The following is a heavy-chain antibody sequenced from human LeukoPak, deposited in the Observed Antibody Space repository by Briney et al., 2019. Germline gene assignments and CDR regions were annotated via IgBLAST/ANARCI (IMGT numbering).Heavy chain of an antibody. D-gene: IGHD3-10*01. Sequence: GGSLRLSCAASGFTFSNAWMSWVRQAPGKVLEWVGRIKSKTDGGTTDYAAPVRGRFTISRDDSKNTLYLQMNILKTEDTAVYYCTTDYYGSGSLERWGQGTLVTVSS. CDR1: GFTFSNAW. CDR2: IKSKTDGGTT. V-gene: IGHV3-15*01. CDR3: TTDYYGSGSLER. J-gene: IGHJ4*02.